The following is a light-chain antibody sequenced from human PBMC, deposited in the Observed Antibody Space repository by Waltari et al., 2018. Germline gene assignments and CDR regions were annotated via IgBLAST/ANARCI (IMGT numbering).Light chain of an antibody. CDR1: QNIGRY. V-gene: IGKV3-20*01. CDR2: EAS. J-gene: IGKJ1*01. CDR3: QNHERLPAT. Sequence: EIMLTQSPGPLSLSPGESATLSCRASQNIGRYLVWYQQKPGQAPRLLIYEASRRATGIPDRFSGSGSGTDFSLTISRLEPEDFAVYYCQNHERLPATFGQGTKVEIK.